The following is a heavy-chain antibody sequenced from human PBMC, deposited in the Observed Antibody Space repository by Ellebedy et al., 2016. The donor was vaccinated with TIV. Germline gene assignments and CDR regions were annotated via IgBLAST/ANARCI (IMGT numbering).Heavy chain of an antibody. CDR2: IVPVLGTT. Sequence: ASVKVSCKASGYTFTAYYMHWVRQAPGQGLEWMGRIVPVLGTTNYIQKLQDRLTITADESSSTVYMELSSLRSEDTAVYYCAKVGLTGSNYDDPNHFYYNPMDVWGQGTTVTVSS. CDR1: GYTFTAYY. D-gene: IGHD3-10*01. V-gene: IGHV1-69*11. J-gene: IGHJ6*02. CDR3: AKVGLTGSNYDDPNHFYYNPMDV.